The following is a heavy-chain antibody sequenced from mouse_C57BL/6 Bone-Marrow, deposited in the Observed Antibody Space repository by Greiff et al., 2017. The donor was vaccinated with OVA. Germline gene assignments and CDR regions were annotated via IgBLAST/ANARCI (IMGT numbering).Heavy chain of an antibody. J-gene: IGHJ3*01. CDR3: AREGWLLLFAY. CDR1: EYEFPSHD. D-gene: IGHD2-3*01. CDR2: INSDGGST. V-gene: IGHV5-2*01. Sequence: EVKLVASGGGLVQPGESLKLSCESNEYEFPSHDMSWVRKTPEKRLELVAAINSDGGSTYYPDTMERRFIISRDNTKKTLYLQMSSLRADDTALYYCAREGWLLLFAYWGQGTLVTVSA.